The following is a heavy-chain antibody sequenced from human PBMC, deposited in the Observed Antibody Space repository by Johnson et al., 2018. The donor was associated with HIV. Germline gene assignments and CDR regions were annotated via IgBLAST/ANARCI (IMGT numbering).Heavy chain of an antibody. CDR1: GFTLSSYD. Sequence: QVQLVESGGGLVQPGGSLRLSCAASGFTLSSYDMHWVRQAPGKGLEWVAVISYDGSNKYYADSVKGRFTISRDNSKNTLYLQMNSLRAEETAVYYCARDRYPRRYFDWLCDAFDIWGQGTMVTVSS. V-gene: IGHV3-30*03. J-gene: IGHJ3*02. CDR2: ISYDGSNK. CDR3: ARDRYPRRYFDWLCDAFDI. D-gene: IGHD3-9*01.